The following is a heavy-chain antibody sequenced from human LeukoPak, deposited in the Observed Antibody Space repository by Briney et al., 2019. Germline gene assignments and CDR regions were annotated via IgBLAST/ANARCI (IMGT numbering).Heavy chain of an antibody. V-gene: IGHV4-4*07. D-gene: IGHD6-13*01. CDR3: AREGGAAAGYYYYYYMDV. Sequence: SETLSLTCTVSGGSISSYYWSWIRQPAGKGLEWIGRIYTSGSTNYNPSLKSRVTMSVDTSKNQFSLKLSSVTAADTAVCYCAREGGAAAGYYYYYYMDVWGKGTTVTVSS. CDR2: IYTSGST. CDR1: GGSISSYY. J-gene: IGHJ6*03.